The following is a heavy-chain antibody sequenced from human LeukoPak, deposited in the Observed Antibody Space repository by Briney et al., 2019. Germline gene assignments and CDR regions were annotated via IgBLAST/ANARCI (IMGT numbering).Heavy chain of an antibody. J-gene: IGHJ6*02. V-gene: IGHV3-66*01. D-gene: IGHD1-14*01. CDR3: ARSLKPTKYYYYGMDV. CDR1: GFTVSSNY. CDR2: IYSGGST. Sequence: PGGSLRLSCAASGFTVSSNYMSWVRQAPGKGLEWVSVIYSGGSTYYADSVKGRFTISRDNSKNTLYLQMNSLRAEDTAVYYCARSLKPTKYYYYGMDVWGQGTTVTVSS.